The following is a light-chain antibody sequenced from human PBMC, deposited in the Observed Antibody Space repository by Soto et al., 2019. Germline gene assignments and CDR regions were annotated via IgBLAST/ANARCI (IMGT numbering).Light chain of an antibody. Sequence: DIQMTQSPSSLSASVGDRVTITCRASQSISTYLNWYQHKSGRAPKLLIHAASSLQSGVPSRFSGSGSGTYFTLTIRGLQPEESATYYCQQTYSTLWTFGQGTNVEIK. CDR2: AAS. J-gene: IGKJ1*01. V-gene: IGKV1-39*01. CDR3: QQTYSTLWT. CDR1: QSISTY.